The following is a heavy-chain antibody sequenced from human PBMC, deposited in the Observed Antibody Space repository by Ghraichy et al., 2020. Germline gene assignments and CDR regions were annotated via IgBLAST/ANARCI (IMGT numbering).Heavy chain of an antibody. D-gene: IGHD6-19*01. V-gene: IGHV1-18*01. CDR3: AREPTSRFTNSGWPPLHDIDY. CDR2: ISTYNGNT. J-gene: IGHJ4*02. Sequence: WKGWISTYNGNTNYTQKLQGRVTMTTDTSTSTAYMELRSLRFDHTAVYYCAREPTSRFTNSGWPPLHDIDYWGQGTLVTVAS.